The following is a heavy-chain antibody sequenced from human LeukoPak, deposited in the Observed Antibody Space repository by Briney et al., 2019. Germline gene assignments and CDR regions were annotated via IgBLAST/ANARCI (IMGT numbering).Heavy chain of an antibody. J-gene: IGHJ6*04. V-gene: IGHV3-7*03. CDR2: IKQDGCEK. Sequence: LAGGPLRLSCGASGFTFSSYWMSWVHQAAGKGLEGVANIKQDGCEKYYVDSVKGRFTISRDNAKNSLYLQMNSLRAEDTAVYYCARDRITMVRGAILPHLYYGMDVWGKGTTVTVSS. CDR1: GFTFSSYW. D-gene: IGHD3-10*01. CDR3: ARDRITMVRGAILPHLYYGMDV.